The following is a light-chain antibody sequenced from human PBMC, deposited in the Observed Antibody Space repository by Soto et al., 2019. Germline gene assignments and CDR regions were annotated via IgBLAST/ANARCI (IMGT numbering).Light chain of an antibody. V-gene: IGKV3-20*01. J-gene: IGKJ5*01. CDR1: QTITSNY. CDR2: GAS. CDR3: QQYVTTPIT. Sequence: EIVLTQSPGTLSLSAWERATLSCRASQTITSNYLAWYQQKPGQAPRLLIYGASSRATGSPDRSSGSGAGTDFTLTISRLEPADVAVYYCQQYVTTPITFGQGTRLEIK.